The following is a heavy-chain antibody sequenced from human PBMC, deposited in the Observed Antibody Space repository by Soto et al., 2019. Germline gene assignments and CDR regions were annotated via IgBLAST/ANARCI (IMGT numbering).Heavy chain of an antibody. J-gene: IGHJ3*02. Sequence: PGGSLRLSCAASGFTFGSYAMSWVRQAPGKGLEWVSAISGSGYSTYYADSVKGRFTISRDNSKNTLYLQMNSLRAEDTAVYYCAKGDYDFWSGYYRYAFDIWGQRTMVTVSS. V-gene: IGHV3-23*01. CDR3: AKGDYDFWSGYYRYAFDI. CDR2: ISGSGYST. CDR1: GFTFGSYA. D-gene: IGHD3-3*01.